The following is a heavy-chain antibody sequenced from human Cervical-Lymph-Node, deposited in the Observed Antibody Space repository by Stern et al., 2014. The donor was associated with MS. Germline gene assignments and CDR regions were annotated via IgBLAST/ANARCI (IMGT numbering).Heavy chain of an antibody. CDR1: GYTLTELS. CDR3: ATDLDYYDSSGYYC. J-gene: IGHJ4*02. D-gene: IGHD3-22*01. Sequence: VQLVEPGAEVKKPGASGKVSCKVSGYTLTELSMHWVRQAPGKWLDWMGGFDPEDGETIYAQKFQGRVTMTEDTSTDTAYMELSSLRSEDTAVYYCATDLDYYDSSGYYCWGQGTLVTVSS. CDR2: FDPEDGET. V-gene: IGHV1-24*01.